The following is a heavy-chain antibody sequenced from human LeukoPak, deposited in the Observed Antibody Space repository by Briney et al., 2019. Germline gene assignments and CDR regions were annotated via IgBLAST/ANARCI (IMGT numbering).Heavy chain of an antibody. V-gene: IGHV3-23*01. CDR2: ISGSGGST. Sequence: GGSLRLSCAASGFTFSSYAMSWVRQAPGKGLEWVSAISGSGGSTYYADSVKGRFTISRDNSKNTLYLQMNSLRAEDTAVYYCARGSKKHIVVGTAIPPFDYWGQGTLVTVSS. D-gene: IGHD2-21*02. CDR3: ARGSKKHIVVGTAIPPFDY. CDR1: GFTFSSYA. J-gene: IGHJ4*02.